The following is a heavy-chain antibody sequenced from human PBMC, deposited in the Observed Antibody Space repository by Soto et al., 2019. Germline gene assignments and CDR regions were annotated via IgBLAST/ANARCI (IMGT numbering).Heavy chain of an antibody. V-gene: IGHV6-1*01. CDR2: TYYRSRWYN. D-gene: IGHD1-7*01. Sequence: SQTLTLTCAISGDSVSSNSAAWNWIRQSPSRGLEWLGRTYYRSRWYNDYAVSVRSRITVNPDTSKNQFSLQLTSVTPEDTAVYYCAGTTSHYWYYMDVWGKGTTVTVSS. CDR3: AGTTSHYWYYMDV. J-gene: IGHJ6*03. CDR1: GDSVSSNSAA.